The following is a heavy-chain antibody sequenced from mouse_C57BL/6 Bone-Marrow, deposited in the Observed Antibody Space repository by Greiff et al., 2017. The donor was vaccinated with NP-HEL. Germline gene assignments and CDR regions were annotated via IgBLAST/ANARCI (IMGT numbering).Heavy chain of an antibody. CDR1: GYTFTSYW. D-gene: IGHD1-1*01. CDR2: IDPSDSYT. J-gene: IGHJ1*03. Sequence: QVQLKESGAELVKPGASVKLSCKASGYTFTSYWMQWVKQRPGQGLEWIGEIDPSDSYTNYNQKFKGKATLTVDTSSSTAYMQLSSLTSEDSAVYYCARRLTTVVDWYFDVWGTGTTVTVSS. CDR3: ARRLTTVVDWYFDV. V-gene: IGHV1-50*01.